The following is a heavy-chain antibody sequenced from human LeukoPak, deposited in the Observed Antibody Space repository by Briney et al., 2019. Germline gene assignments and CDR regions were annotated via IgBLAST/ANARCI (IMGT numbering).Heavy chain of an antibody. J-gene: IGHJ4*02. D-gene: IGHD3-16*02. CDR1: GYTFTSYG. Sequence: ASVKVSCKASGYTFTSYGISWVRQAPGQGLEWMGWISAYNGNTNYAQKLQGRVTMTIDTSTSTAYMELRSLRSDDTAVYYCARAAWYYDYVWGSYRQFDYWGQGTLVTVSS. CDR2: ISAYNGNT. V-gene: IGHV1-18*04. CDR3: ARAAWYYDYVWGSYRQFDY.